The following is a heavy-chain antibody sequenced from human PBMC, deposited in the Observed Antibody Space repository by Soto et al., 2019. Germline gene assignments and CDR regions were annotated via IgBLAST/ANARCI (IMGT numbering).Heavy chain of an antibody. J-gene: IGHJ1*01. V-gene: IGHV1-69*13. Sequence: ASVKVSCKASGGTFSSYAISWVRQAPGQGLEWMGGIIPIFGTADYAQKFQGRVTITADESTSTAYMELSSLSSEDTAVYYCARTTYYYDSSGYYSPEYFQHWGQGTLVTVSS. CDR1: GGTFSSYA. CDR3: ARTTYYYDSSGYYSPEYFQH. CDR2: IIPIFGTA. D-gene: IGHD3-22*01.